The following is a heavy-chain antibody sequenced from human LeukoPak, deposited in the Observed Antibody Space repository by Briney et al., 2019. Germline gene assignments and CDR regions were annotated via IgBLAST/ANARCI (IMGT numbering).Heavy chain of an antibody. J-gene: IGHJ4*02. CDR3: ATRLGGEY. V-gene: IGHV3-23*01. D-gene: IGHD3-9*01. Sequence: PGGSLRLSCTASGITFSSYPMTWVRQAPGKGLEWVSTITTESVGTYYADSVKGRFAISRDNARSTLYLQMNSLRAEDTALYYCATRLGGEYLGQGTLVTVSS. CDR1: GITFSSYP. CDR2: ITTESVGT.